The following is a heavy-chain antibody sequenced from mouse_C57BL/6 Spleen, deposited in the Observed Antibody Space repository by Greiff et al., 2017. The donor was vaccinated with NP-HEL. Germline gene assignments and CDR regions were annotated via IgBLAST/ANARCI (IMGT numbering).Heavy chain of an antibody. J-gene: IGHJ3*01. CDR1: DSEVFPIAY. V-gene: IGHV15-2*01. D-gene: IGHD1-1*01. CDR3: GKHYYDSRGFAY. CDR2: ILPSIGRT. Sequence: QVQLQQSGSELRSPGSSVKLSCKAFDSEVFPIAYMSWVRQKPGPGFEWIGGILPSIGRTIYGEKFEDKATLDADTRSNTAYLELNRLTSEDSAIYYGGKHYYDSRGFAYWGQGTLVTVST.